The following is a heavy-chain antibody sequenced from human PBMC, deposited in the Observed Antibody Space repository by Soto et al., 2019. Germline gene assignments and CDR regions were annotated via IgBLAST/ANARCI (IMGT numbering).Heavy chain of an antibody. Sequence: SETLSLTCAVYGGSFSGYYWSWIRQPPGKGLEWIGEINYSRSTNYNPSLKSRVTISLDTFKNQFSLKLSSVTAADTAVYYCARDGSGSYYDYWGQGTLVTVSS. V-gene: IGHV4-34*01. CDR2: INYSRST. J-gene: IGHJ4*02. CDR3: ARDGSGSYYDY. CDR1: GGSFSGYY. D-gene: IGHD3-10*01.